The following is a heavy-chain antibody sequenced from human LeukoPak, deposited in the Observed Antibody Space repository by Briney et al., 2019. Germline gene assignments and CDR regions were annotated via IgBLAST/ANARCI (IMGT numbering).Heavy chain of an antibody. D-gene: IGHD4-17*01. Sequence: SGGSLRLSCAASGFTFSSYWMSWVRQAPGKGLEWVANIKQDGSEKYYVDSVKGRFTISRDNAKNSLYLQMNSLRAEDTAVYYCAKDLYGDYEGAGNWFDPWGQGTLVTVSS. V-gene: IGHV3-7*03. J-gene: IGHJ5*02. CDR2: IKQDGSEK. CDR3: AKDLYGDYEGAGNWFDP. CDR1: GFTFSSYW.